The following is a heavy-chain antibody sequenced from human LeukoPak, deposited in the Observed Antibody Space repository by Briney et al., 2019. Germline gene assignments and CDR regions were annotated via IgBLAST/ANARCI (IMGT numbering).Heavy chain of an antibody. CDR1: GGTFSSYA. D-gene: IGHD2-21*02. J-gene: IGHJ6*02. V-gene: IGHV1-69*13. CDR2: IIPIFGTA. CDR3: ARAVTYCGGDCYSLSAASTLYYYYYGMDV. Sequence: SVKVSCKASGGTFSSYAISWVRQAPGQGLEWMGGIIPIFGTANYAQKFQGSVTITADESTSTAYMGLSSLRSEDTAVYYCARAVTYCGGDCYSLSAASTLYYYYYGMDVWGQGTTVTVSS.